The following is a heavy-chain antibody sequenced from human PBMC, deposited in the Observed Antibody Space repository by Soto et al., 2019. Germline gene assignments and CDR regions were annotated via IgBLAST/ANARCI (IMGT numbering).Heavy chain of an antibody. D-gene: IGHD1-20*01. CDR1: GFTFSDYG. V-gene: IGHV3-30*18. Sequence: PGGSLRLSCAASGFTFSDYGMHWVRQAPGKGLEWVAFISYDGSNKYYADSVEGRSTISRDNSKSTLYLQMNSLRAEDTAVYYCAKGRHNSDSTHYWGQEPLATVS. CDR3: AKGRHNSDSTHY. J-gene: IGHJ4*02. CDR2: ISYDGSNK.